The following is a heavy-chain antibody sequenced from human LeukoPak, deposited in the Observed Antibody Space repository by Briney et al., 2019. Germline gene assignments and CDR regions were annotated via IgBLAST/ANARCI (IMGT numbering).Heavy chain of an antibody. J-gene: IGHJ3*02. Sequence: SETLSLTCTVSGGSISSYYWSWIRQPPGKGLEWIGYIYYSGSTNYNPSLKSRVTISVDTSKNQFSLKLSSVTAADTAVYYCARVLTYSSSWSTVDAFDIWGQGTMVTVSS. D-gene: IGHD6-13*01. CDR2: IYYSGST. CDR3: ARVLTYSSSWSTVDAFDI. V-gene: IGHV4-59*12. CDR1: GGSISSYY.